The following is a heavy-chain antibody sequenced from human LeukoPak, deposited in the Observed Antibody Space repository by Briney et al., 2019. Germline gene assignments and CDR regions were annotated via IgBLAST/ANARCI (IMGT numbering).Heavy chain of an antibody. CDR3: ARDSLSPDPLIAAADNFQH. Sequence: GGSLRLSCAASGFPFSGSGMHWVRQAPGKGLEWVAIIWYDGSNQYYADSVKGRFTISRDNSKNTLYLQMNSLRAEDTAVYYCARDSLSPDPLIAAADNFQHWGQGTLVTVSS. D-gene: IGHD6-13*01. V-gene: IGHV3-33*01. J-gene: IGHJ1*01. CDR1: GFPFSGSG. CDR2: IWYDGSNQ.